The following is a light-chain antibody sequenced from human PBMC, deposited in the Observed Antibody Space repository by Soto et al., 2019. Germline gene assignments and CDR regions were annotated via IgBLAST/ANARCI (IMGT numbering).Light chain of an antibody. V-gene: IGKV3-20*01. CDR2: GAS. J-gene: IGKJ3*01. CDR1: QSVSSSY. Sequence: EIVLTQSPGTLSLSPGERATLSCRASQSVSSSYLAWYQQKPGQAPRLLIYGASSRATGIPDRFSGSGSGTDFTLTISRLEPEDFAVYSCQQYGSSPFTCGPGTKVDIK. CDR3: QQYGSSPFT.